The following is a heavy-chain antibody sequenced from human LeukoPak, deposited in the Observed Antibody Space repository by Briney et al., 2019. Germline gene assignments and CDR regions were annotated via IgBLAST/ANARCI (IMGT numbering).Heavy chain of an antibody. Sequence: GGSLRLSCVASGFTFSNYAMHWVRQAPGKGLEWVAVISYGGSNKYYADSVNGRFIISRDNSNNTLYLQMISLSAEDTAVYYCARGQFRLSDFDSSAFDYWGHGTLVTVSS. J-gene: IGHJ4*01. D-gene: IGHD3-22*01. CDR1: GFTFSNYA. CDR3: ARGQFRLSDFDSSAFDY. V-gene: IGHV3-30*04. CDR2: ISYGGSNK.